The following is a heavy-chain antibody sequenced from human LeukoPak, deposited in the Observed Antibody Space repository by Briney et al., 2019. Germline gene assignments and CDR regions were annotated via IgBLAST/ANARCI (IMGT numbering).Heavy chain of an antibody. CDR2: ISGSSSAI. CDR3: ARSVVVTAIPGY. Sequence: GGSLRLSCAASGFTFSSYSISWVRQAPGKGLEWVSYISGSSSAIYYADSVKGRFTISRDNAKNSLYLQMNSLRAEDTAVYYCARSVVVTAIPGYWGQGTLVTVSS. D-gene: IGHD2-21*02. CDR1: GFTFSSYS. J-gene: IGHJ4*02. V-gene: IGHV3-48*01.